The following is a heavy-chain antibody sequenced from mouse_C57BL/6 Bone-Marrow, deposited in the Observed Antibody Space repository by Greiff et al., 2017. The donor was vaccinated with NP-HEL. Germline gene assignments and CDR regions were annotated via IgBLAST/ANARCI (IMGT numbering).Heavy chain of an antibody. Sequence: VQLQQPGAELVRPGTSVKLSCKASGYTFTSYWMHWVKQRPGQGLEWIGVIDPSDSYTNYNQKFKGKATLTVDTSSSTAYMQLSSLTSEDSAVYYCARGIATRLDYWGQGTTLTVSS. D-gene: IGHD2-12*01. V-gene: IGHV1-59*01. CDR2: IDPSDSYT. J-gene: IGHJ2*01. CDR3: ARGIATRLDY. CDR1: GYTFTSYW.